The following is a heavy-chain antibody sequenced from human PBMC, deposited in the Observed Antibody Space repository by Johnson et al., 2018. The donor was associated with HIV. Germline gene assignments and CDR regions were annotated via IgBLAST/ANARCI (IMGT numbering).Heavy chain of an antibody. V-gene: IGHV3-7*01. J-gene: IGHJ3*02. D-gene: IGHD3-22*01. CDR3: AKDLPVTMIGGGAFDI. Sequence: VQLMESGGGVVRPGGSLRLSCAASGFTFSNYDMDWVRQAPGKGLEWVANIKQDGSEKYYVDSVKGRFTISRDNAKNSLYLQMNSRRAEDTAVCYCAKDLPVTMIGGGAFDIWGPGTMVTVSS. CDR1: GFTFSNYD. CDR2: IKQDGSEK.